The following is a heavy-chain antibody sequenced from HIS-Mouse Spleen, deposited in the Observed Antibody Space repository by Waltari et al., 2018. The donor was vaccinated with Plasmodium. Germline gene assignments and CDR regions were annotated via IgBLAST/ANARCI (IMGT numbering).Heavy chain of an antibody. J-gene: IGHJ1*01. Sequence: QVQLVQSGAEVKKPGASVKVSCKASGYTFTGYYMHWVRQAPGQGLEWMGWMNPNSGGTNYGQKVQGRVTMTRDTSISTAYMELSRLRSDDTAVYYCARVLGYKAAAGTFVEYFQHWGQGTLVTVSS. CDR2: MNPNSGGT. CDR3: ARVLGYKAAAGTFVEYFQH. CDR1: GYTFTGYY. V-gene: IGHV1-2*02. D-gene: IGHD6-13*01.